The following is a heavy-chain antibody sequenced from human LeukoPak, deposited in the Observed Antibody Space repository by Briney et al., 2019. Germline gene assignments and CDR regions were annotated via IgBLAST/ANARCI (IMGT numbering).Heavy chain of an antibody. Sequence: SQTLSLTCAVSGGSISSGGHSWSWIRQPPGKGLEWIGYIYHSGSTYYNPSLKSRVTISVDRSKNQFSLKLSSVTAADTAVYYCAREIAVAQYFDLWGRGTLVTVSS. D-gene: IGHD6-19*01. V-gene: IGHV4-30-2*01. CDR1: GGSISSGGHS. CDR2: IYHSGST. CDR3: AREIAVAQYFDL. J-gene: IGHJ2*01.